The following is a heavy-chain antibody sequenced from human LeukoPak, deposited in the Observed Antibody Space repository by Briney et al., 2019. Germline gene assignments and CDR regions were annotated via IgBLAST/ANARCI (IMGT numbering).Heavy chain of an antibody. V-gene: IGHV3-23*01. J-gene: IGHJ4*02. CDR2: ISGSGGST. CDR1: GFTFSSYA. D-gene: IGHD3-22*01. CDR3: AKDRAYYSDSSGYYLVRAYDY. Sequence: GGSLRLSCAASGFTFSSYAMSWVRQAPGRGLEWVSAISGSGGSTYYADSVKGRFTISRDNSKNTLYLQMNSLRAEDTAVYYCAKDRAYYSDSSGYYLVRAYDYWGQGTLVTVSS.